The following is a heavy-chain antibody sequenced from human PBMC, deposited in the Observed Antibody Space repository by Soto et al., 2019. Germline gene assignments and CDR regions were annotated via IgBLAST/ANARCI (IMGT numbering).Heavy chain of an antibody. CDR3: ATRGPLTTGRALLYYFDY. J-gene: IGHJ4*02. D-gene: IGHD4-17*01. CDR1: GFTFSSYA. Sequence: PGGSLRLSCAASGFTFSSYAMSWVRQAPGKGLEWVSAISGSGGSTYYADSVKGRFTISRDNSKNTLYLQMNSLRAEDTAVYYCATRGPLTTGRALLYYFDYWGQGTLVTVSS. V-gene: IGHV3-23*01. CDR2: ISGSGGST.